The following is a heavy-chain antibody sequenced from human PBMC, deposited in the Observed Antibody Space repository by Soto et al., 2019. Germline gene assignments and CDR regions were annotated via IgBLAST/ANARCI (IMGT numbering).Heavy chain of an antibody. CDR1: GYSFTSYW. Sequence: LGESLKISCKGSGYSFTSYWIGWVRQMPGKGLEWMGIIYPGDSDTRYGPSFQGQVTISADKSISTAYLQWSSLKASDTAMYYCARTSAAGKYYYGMDVWGQGTTVTV. V-gene: IGHV5-51*01. J-gene: IGHJ6*02. D-gene: IGHD6-13*01. CDR2: IYPGDSDT. CDR3: ARTSAAGKYYYGMDV.